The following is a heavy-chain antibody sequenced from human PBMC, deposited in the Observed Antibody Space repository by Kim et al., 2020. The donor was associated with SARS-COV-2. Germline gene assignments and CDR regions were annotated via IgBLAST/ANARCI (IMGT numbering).Heavy chain of an antibody. CDR3: AREGGIAAMDKKVAGEIVGATNYYYGMDV. D-gene: IGHD1-26*01. V-gene: IGHV3-7*03. CDR2: IKQDGSEK. Sequence: GGSLRLSCAASGFTFSSYWMSWVRQAPGKGLEWVANIKQDGSEKYYVDSVKGRFTISRDNAKNSLYLQMNSLRAEDTAVYYCAREGGIAAMDKKVAGEIVGATNYYYGMDVWGQGTTVTVSS. CDR1: GFTFSSYW. J-gene: IGHJ6*02.